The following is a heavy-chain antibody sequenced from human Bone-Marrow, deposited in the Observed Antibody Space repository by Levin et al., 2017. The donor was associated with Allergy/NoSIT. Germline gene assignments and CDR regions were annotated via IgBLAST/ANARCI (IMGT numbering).Heavy chain of an antibody. J-gene: IGHJ4*02. Sequence: GESLKISCAASGFTVINNYMTWVRQAPGKGLEWVSLIYSGGSTYYADSAKGRFTISRDNSKNTVYLQMNSLRVEDTAVYYCARQDYVWGRDYWGQGTLVTVSS. CDR2: IYSGGST. V-gene: IGHV3-66*04. CDR1: GFTVINNY. CDR3: ARQDYVWGRDY. D-gene: IGHD3-16*01.